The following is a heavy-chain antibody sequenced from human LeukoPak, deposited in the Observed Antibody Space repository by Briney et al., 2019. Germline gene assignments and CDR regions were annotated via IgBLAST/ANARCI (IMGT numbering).Heavy chain of an antibody. D-gene: IGHD3-3*01. CDR1: GFTFSSYA. CDR3: AKSRLRFLEWFYYFDY. CDR2: VSGSGGST. Sequence: GGSLRLSCAASGFTFSSYAMSWVRQAPRKGLEWVSAVSGSGGSTYYADSVKGRFTISRDNSKNTLYLQMNSLRAEDTAVYYCAKSRLRFLEWFYYFDYWGQGTLVTVSS. J-gene: IGHJ4*02. V-gene: IGHV3-23*01.